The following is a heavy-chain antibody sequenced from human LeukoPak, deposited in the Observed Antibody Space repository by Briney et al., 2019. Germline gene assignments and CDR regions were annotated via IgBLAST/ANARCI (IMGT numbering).Heavy chain of an antibody. CDR3: ARDNRDDQSFDY. CDR2: ISGSGGST. CDR1: GFTFSSSA. D-gene: IGHD3-10*01. V-gene: IGHV3-23*01. Sequence: GGSLRLSCAASGFTFSSSAMSWVRQAPGKGLEWVPAISGSGGSTYYADSVKGRFTISRDNSKNTLYLQMNSLRAEDTAVYYCARDNRDDQSFDYWGQGTLVTVSS. J-gene: IGHJ4*02.